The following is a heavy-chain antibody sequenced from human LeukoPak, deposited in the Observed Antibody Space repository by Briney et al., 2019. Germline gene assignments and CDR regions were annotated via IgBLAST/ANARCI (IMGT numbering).Heavy chain of an antibody. J-gene: IGHJ6*03. CDR3: ARLYYYYYMDV. V-gene: IGHV4-59*01. Sequence: SETLSLTCTVSGGSISSYYWSWIRQPPGKGLEWIGYIYYSGSTNYNPSLKSRVTISVDTSKNQFSLNLSSVTAADTAVYYCARLYYYYYMDVWGKGTTVTVSS. CDR2: IYYSGST. CDR1: GGSISSYY.